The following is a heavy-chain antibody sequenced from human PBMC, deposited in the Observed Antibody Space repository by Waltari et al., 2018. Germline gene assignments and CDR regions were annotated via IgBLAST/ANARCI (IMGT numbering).Heavy chain of an antibody. CDR2: ISGSGGST. Sequence: EVQLVESGGGLVQPGGSLRLSCAASGFTFSSYAMSWVRQAPGKGLEWVSAISGSGGSTYDADSVKGRFTSTRDKSKNTLYLQMNSLRAEDTAVYYWAKAALAYCSSTSCYEDYWGQGTLVTVSS. D-gene: IGHD2-2*01. V-gene: IGHV3-23*04. CDR3: AKAALAYCSSTSCYEDY. J-gene: IGHJ4*02. CDR1: GFTFSSYA.